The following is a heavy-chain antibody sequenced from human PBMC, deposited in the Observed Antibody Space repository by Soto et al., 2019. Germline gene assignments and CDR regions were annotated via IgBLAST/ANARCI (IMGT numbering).Heavy chain of an antibody. CDR1: GFTFSDYA. V-gene: IGHV3-23*01. Sequence: GGSLRLACTASGFTFSDYAMNWVRQAPGKGLEWVAAISGGGAGTYYTGSVKGRFTISRDNSKNTMYLLMTSLRVEDTAIYYCVKESLIQPFIPATPTDYWGQATMVTV. J-gene: IGHJ4*02. D-gene: IGHD1-1*01. CDR2: ISGGGAGT. CDR3: VKESLIQPFIPATPTDY.